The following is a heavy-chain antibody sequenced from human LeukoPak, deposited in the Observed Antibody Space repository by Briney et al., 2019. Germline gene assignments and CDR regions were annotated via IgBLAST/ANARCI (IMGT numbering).Heavy chain of an antibody. CDR3: TRGSIYEFDY. CDR2: VYYTGGT. Sequence: PSETLSLTCTVSGDSIRSYYWSWVRQPPGKGLEWVGYVYYTGGTNYNPSLESRVTISVDRSRDQFSLRLSSVTAADTAVYFCTRGSIYEFDYWGRGALVTVSS. D-gene: IGHD3-3*02. CDR1: GDSIRSYY. J-gene: IGHJ4*02. V-gene: IGHV4-59*01.